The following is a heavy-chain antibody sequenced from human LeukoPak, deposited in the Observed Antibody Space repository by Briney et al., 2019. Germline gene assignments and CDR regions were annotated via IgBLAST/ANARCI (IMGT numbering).Heavy chain of an antibody. Sequence: GGSLRLSCAASGFTFRSYTMNWVRQAPGKGLEWVAVISYDGSNKYYADSVKGRFTISRDNSKNTLYLQMNSLRAEDTAVYYCAKDRGTMAYYGMDVWGQGTTVTVSS. CDR1: GFTFRSYT. J-gene: IGHJ6*02. CDR3: AKDRGTMAYYGMDV. V-gene: IGHV3-30*18. D-gene: IGHD3-10*01. CDR2: ISYDGSNK.